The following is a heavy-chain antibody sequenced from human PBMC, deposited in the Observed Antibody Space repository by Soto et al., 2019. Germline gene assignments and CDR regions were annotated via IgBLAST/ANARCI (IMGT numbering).Heavy chain of an antibody. CDR1: GFTFTRYS. J-gene: IGHJ4*02. CDR2: ISSTTNYI. Sequence: GESLRLSCAASGFTFTRYSMNWVRQAPGKGLEWVSSISSTTNYIYYADSMKGRFTVSRDNAKNSVYLEMNSLSAEDTAVYYCARESEDLTSNFDYWGQGTLVTVSS. CDR3: ARESEDLTSNFDY. V-gene: IGHV3-21*01.